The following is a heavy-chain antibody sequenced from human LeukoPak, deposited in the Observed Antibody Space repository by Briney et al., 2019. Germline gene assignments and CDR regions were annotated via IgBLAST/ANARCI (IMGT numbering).Heavy chain of an antibody. CDR1: GFTFSTYS. Sequence: GGSLRLSCAASGFTFSTYSMNWVRQAPGKGLEWVSSISSSRSYIDYADSVKGRFTISRDNAKNSLYLQMNSLRAEDTAVYYCARDATGYWYFDLWGRGTLVTVSS. CDR2: ISSSRSYI. J-gene: IGHJ2*01. D-gene: IGHD1-1*01. V-gene: IGHV3-21*01. CDR3: ARDATGYWYFDL.